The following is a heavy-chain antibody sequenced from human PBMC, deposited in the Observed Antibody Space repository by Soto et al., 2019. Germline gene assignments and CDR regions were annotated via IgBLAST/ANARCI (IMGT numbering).Heavy chain of an antibody. J-gene: IGHJ4*02. CDR1: GYTFTSYG. CDR3: ARGYCSSTSCYVGFDY. Sequence: ASVKVSCKASGYTFTSYGISWVRQAPGQGLEWMGWISAYNGNTNYAQKLQGRVTMTTDTSTSTAYMELRSLRSDDTAVYYCARGYCSSTSCYVGFDYWGQGTLVTVSS. V-gene: IGHV1-18*01. D-gene: IGHD2-2*01. CDR2: ISAYNGNT.